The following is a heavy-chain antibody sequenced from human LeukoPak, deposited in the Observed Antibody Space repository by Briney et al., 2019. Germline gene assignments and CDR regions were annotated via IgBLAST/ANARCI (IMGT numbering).Heavy chain of an antibody. CDR2: VHYTGST. D-gene: IGHD6-19*01. CDR1: GGSISSYY. V-gene: IGHV4-59*08. J-gene: IGHJ4*02. CDR3: ARHGAGSLDY. Sequence: SETLSLTCTVSGGSISSYYWSWIRQPPGKGLEWIGYVHYTGSTNDNPSLKSRATISLDTSKNQISLKLSSVTAADTAVYYCARHGAGSLDYWGQGTLVTVSS.